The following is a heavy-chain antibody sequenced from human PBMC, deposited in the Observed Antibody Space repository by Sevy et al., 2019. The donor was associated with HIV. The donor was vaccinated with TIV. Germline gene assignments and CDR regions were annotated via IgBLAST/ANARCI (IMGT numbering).Heavy chain of an antibody. CDR3: SRYYLPINLFDP. CDR2: IYYSGST. Sequence: SETLSLTCTVSGGSISSYYWSWIRQPPGKGLEWIGYIYYSGSTNYNPSLKCRVTISVDTSKNQFSLKLSSVTAADTAVYYCSRYYLPINLFDPWGQGTLVTVSS. D-gene: IGHD3-10*01. J-gene: IGHJ5*02. CDR1: GGSISSYY. V-gene: IGHV4-59*01.